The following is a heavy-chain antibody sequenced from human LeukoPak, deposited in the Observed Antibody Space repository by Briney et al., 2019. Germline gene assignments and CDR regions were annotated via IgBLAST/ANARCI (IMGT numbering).Heavy chain of an antibody. V-gene: IGHV3-48*01. Sequence: GGSLRLPCAVSGFTFSSYSMNWVRQAPGKGLEWVSYIDSSSSTIYYADSVKGRFTISRDNAKNSLYLQMNSLRAEDTAVYYCAKDGAYYGSGSYFDYWGQGTLVTVSS. CDR1: GFTFSSYS. CDR2: IDSSSSTI. CDR3: AKDGAYYGSGSYFDY. J-gene: IGHJ4*02. D-gene: IGHD3-10*01.